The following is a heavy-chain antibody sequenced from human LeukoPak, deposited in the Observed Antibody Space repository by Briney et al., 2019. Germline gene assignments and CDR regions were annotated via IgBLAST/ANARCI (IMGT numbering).Heavy chain of an antibody. D-gene: IGHD6-13*01. V-gene: IGHV3-30*02. CDR1: GFTFNTYG. CDR3: VKDKAPLLYSTSCAFDH. CDR2: IRFYGSDK. Sequence: PGGSLRLSCAASGFTFNTYGMHWVRQAPGKGLEWVTFIRFYGSDKYYVDSVRGRFAISRDNSKNILSLQMNSLRVEDTAVYYCVKDKAPLLYSTSCAFDHWGQGALVTVSS. J-gene: IGHJ4*02.